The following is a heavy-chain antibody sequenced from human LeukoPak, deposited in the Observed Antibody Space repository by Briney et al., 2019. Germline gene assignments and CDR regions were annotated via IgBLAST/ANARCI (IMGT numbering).Heavy chain of an antibody. V-gene: IGHV3-23*01. CDR1: GFTFSTYA. J-gene: IGHJ4*02. CDR3: ARSGYNRFDY. CDR2: ISGSGGST. D-gene: IGHD5-24*01. Sequence: GGSLRLSCAASGFTFSTYAMSWVRQAPGKGLEWVSGISGSGGSTFYADSVKGRFTISRDNSKNTLYLQMNSLRAEDTAVYYCARSGYNRFDYWGQGTLVTVSS.